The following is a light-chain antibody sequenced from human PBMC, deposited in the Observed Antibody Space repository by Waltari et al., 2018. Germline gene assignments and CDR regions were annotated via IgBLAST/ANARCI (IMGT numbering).Light chain of an antibody. CDR2: GAS. CDR3: QQYGSSPPWT. Sequence: DIVLTQSPGTLSLSPGDRATLPCRASQSVSSSHLAWYQQKPGQAPKLLIYGASNRATGIPDRFSGSGSGTDFTLTISRLDPEDFAVYYCQQYGSSPPWTFGQGTKVEIK. J-gene: IGKJ1*01. V-gene: IGKV3-20*01. CDR1: QSVSSSH.